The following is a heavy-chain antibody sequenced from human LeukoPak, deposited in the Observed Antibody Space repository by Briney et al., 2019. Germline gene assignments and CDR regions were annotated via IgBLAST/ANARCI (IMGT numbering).Heavy chain of an antibody. Sequence: GGSLRLSCAASGFTFSSYTMHWVRQAPGTGLEWVAVISDDGSNKYYADSVKGRFTISRDNSKNTLYLQMNSLRAEDTAMQYCARDAGPLPDNVDYWGRGTLVTVSS. D-gene: IGHD1-14*01. V-gene: IGHV3-30*04. CDR3: ARDAGPLPDNVDY. J-gene: IGHJ4*02. CDR2: ISDDGSNK. CDR1: GFTFSSYT.